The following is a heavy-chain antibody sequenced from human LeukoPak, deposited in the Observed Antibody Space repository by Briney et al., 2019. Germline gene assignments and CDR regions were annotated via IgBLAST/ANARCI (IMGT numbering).Heavy chain of an antibody. CDR1: GFTVSSNY. J-gene: IGHJ3*02. D-gene: IGHD4-17*01. CDR3: ASVTVTTSYDAFDI. CDR2: IYSGGST. V-gene: IGHV3-53*01. Sequence: GGSLRLSCAASGFTVSSNYMSWVRQAPGKGLEWVSVIYSGGSTYYADSVKGRFTISRDNSKNTLYLQMNSLRAEDTAVYYCASVTVTTSYDAFDIWGQGTMVTVSS.